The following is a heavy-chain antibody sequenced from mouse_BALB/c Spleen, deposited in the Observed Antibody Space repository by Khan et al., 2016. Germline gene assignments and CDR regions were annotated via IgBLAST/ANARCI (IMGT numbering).Heavy chain of an antibody. V-gene: IGHV1-87*01. CDR3: ARGGYGNYVFAY. D-gene: IGHD2-1*01. Sequence: QVQLQQSGAELARPGASVKLSCKASGYTFTSYWMQWVKQRPGQGLQWIGTIYPGDGDIRYTQKFKGRATLTADKSSSTAYMQLSSLASEDSAVYYGARGGYGNYVFAYWGQGTLVTVSA. J-gene: IGHJ3*01. CDR1: GYTFTSYW. CDR2: IYPGDGDI.